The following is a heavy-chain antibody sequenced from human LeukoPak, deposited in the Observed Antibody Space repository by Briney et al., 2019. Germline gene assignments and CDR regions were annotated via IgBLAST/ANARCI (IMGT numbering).Heavy chain of an antibody. CDR3: ARGGGGPGVYDFWSGYLGYFDY. CDR1: GYTFTSYG. Sequence: GASVKVSCKASGYTFTSYGISWVRQAPGQGLEWMGWISAYNGNTNYAQKLQGRVTMTTDTSTSTAYMELRSLRSDDTAVYYCARGGGGPGVYDFWSGYLGYFDYWGQGTLVTVSS. CDR2: ISAYNGNT. V-gene: IGHV1-18*01. J-gene: IGHJ4*02. D-gene: IGHD3-3*01.